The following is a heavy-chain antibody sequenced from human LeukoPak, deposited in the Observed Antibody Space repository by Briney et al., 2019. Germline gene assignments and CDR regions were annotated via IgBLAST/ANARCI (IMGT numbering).Heavy chain of an antibody. Sequence: SETLSLTCTVSGGSISNFYWSWIRQPAGKGLEWIGRIYTSGSTNYNPSLKSRVTMSVDTSKNQFSLRLSSVTAADTVVYYCARDRTIPAAGFLIDYWGQGTLVTVSS. J-gene: IGHJ4*02. V-gene: IGHV4-4*07. CDR1: GGSISNFY. CDR3: ARDRTIPAAGFLIDY. CDR2: IYTSGST. D-gene: IGHD6-13*01.